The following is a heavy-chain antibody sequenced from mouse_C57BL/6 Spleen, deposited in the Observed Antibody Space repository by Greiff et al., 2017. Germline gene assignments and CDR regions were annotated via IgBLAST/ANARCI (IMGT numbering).Heavy chain of an antibody. CDR1: GYTFTSYW. Sequence: QVQLQQPGAELVKPGASVKLSCKASGYTFTSYWMQWVQQRPGQGLEWIGKIDPSDSYTKYNPKFKGKATLTVDTSSSPAYMQLSSLTSEHPAFYYCARGGGYDALRSAWFAYWGQGTLVTVSA. CDR3: ARGGGYDALRSAWFAY. J-gene: IGHJ3*01. D-gene: IGHD2-2*01. V-gene: IGHV1-50*01. CDR2: IDPSDSYT.